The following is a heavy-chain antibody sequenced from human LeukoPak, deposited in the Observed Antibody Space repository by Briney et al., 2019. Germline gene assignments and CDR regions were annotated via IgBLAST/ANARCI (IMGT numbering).Heavy chain of an antibody. D-gene: IGHD3-3*01. J-gene: IGHJ4*02. CDR2: IREDGSEK. CDR3: ARDTGLRFLDWLEGIFDY. Sequence: GGSLRLSCATSGFIFSNYWMSWVRQAPGKGLEWVANIREDGSEKYYVDSVKGRFSISRDNAKNSLYLQMNSLRAEDTAVYYCARDTGLRFLDWLEGIFDYWGQGALVTVSS. CDR1: GFIFSNYW. V-gene: IGHV3-7*01.